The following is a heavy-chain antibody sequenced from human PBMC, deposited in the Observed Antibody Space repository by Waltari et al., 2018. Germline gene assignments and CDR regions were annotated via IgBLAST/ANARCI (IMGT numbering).Heavy chain of an antibody. D-gene: IGHD2-8*01. J-gene: IGHJ4*02. CDR2: ISGIGDIT. V-gene: IGHV3-23*04. CDR1: GSPVSSFT. CDR3: ASAPRPEVSAPFDF. Sequence: EVQLVESGGGLVQPGGFLRLAGAGSGSPVSSFTRHWVRQAPGKGLEWVSGISGIGDITSYADSVKGRFTISRDTSKNTLYLLLNSLRPGDTAIYYCASAPRPEVSAPFDFWGRGTLVTVSS.